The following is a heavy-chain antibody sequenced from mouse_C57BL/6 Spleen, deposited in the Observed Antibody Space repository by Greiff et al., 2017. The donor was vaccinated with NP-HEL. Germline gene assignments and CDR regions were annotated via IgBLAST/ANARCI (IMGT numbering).Heavy chain of an antibody. D-gene: IGHD2-5*01. J-gene: IGHJ3*01. CDR2: IDPSASYT. CDR1: GYTFTSYW. CDR3: ASTYYSNSAWFAY. V-gene: IGHV1-69*01. Sequence: QVQLQQPGAELVMPGASVKLSCKASGYTFTSYWMHWVKQRPGQGLEWIGEIDPSASYTNYNQKFKGKSTLTVDKSSSTAYMQLSSLTSEDSAVYYCASTYYSNSAWFAYWGQGTLVTVSA.